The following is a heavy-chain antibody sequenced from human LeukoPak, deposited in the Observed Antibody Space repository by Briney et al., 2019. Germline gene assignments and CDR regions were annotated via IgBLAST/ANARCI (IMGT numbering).Heavy chain of an antibody. J-gene: IGHJ4*02. CDR1: GFTFSSYA. CDR3: AKGFRRIVVVPAAMSHPVDY. CDR2: ISGSGGST. Sequence: GGSLRLSCAASGFTFSSYAMSWVRQAPGKGLEWVSAISGSGGSTYYADSVKGRFTISRDNSKNTLYLQMNSLRAEDTAVYYCAKGFRRIVVVPAAMSHPVDYWGQGTLVTVSS. V-gene: IGHV3-23*01. D-gene: IGHD2-2*01.